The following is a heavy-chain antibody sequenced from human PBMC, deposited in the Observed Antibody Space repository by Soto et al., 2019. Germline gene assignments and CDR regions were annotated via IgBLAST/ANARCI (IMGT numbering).Heavy chain of an antibody. D-gene: IGHD5-18*01. Sequence: EVQLVESGGGLVQPGGSLRLSCAASGFVLSSYSMSWVRQAPGKGLECVSYIGTGTRTRYYADSVKGRFTFSRDNGKNSLFLQMNSLRAEDTALYYCARSYSYGFGYWGQGTLVTVSS. CDR3: ARSYSYGFGY. CDR2: IGTGTRTR. V-gene: IGHV3-48*01. J-gene: IGHJ4*02. CDR1: GFVLSSYS.